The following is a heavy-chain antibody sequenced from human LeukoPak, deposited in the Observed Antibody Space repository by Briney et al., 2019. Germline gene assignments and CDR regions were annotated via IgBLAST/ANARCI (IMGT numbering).Heavy chain of an antibody. CDR2: ISSSSSYT. D-gene: IGHD3-9*01. CDR1: GFTFSDYY. V-gene: IGHV3-11*05. CDR3: AKEIIRYFDWLLGYDYYYYYGMDV. Sequence: GGSLRLSCAASGFTFSDYYMSWIRQAPGKGLEWVSYISSSSSYTNYADSVKGRFTISRDNSKNTLYLQMNSLRAEDTAVYYCAKEIIRYFDWLLGYDYYYYYGMDVWGQGTTVTISS. J-gene: IGHJ6*02.